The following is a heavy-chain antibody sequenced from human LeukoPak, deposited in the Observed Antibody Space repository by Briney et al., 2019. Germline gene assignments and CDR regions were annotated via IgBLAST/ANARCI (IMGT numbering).Heavy chain of an antibody. CDR1: GFTVSSNY. D-gene: IGHD2/OR15-2a*01. V-gene: IGHV3-66*01. J-gene: IGHJ4*02. Sequence: GGSLRLSCAASGFTVSSNYMSWVRQAPGKGLEWVSLIYSGGSTYYADAVKGRFAISRDNSKNTLYLEMNSLRAEDTAVYYCAGGYYSAPNYWGQGTLVTVSS. CDR2: IYSGGST. CDR3: AGGYYSAPNY.